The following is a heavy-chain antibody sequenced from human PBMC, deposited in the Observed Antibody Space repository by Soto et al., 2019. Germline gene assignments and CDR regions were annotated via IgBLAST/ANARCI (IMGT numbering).Heavy chain of an antibody. CDR2: IIPIFGTA. V-gene: IGHV1-69*13. Sequence: ASVKVSCKASGGTFSSYAISWVRQAPGQGLEWMGGIIPIFGTANYAQKFQGRVTITADESTSTAYMELSSLRSEDTAVYYGARALRDYDFWSGYRSRGYYYGMDVWGQGTTVTGSS. J-gene: IGHJ6*02. CDR3: ARALRDYDFWSGYRSRGYYYGMDV. D-gene: IGHD3-3*01. CDR1: GGTFSSYA.